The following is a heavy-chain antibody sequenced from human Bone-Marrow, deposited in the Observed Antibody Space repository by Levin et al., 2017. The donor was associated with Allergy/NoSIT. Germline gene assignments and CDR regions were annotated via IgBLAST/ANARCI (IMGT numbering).Heavy chain of an antibody. CDR2: IYPYDSDT. Sequence: KVSCQGSGYSFPSFWIGWARQMPGKGLEWMGIIYPYDSDTRYSPSFQGQVTISADESTSTAYLEWSSLEASDTAIYYCARLVTSGSGADSWGQGTPVTVSS. V-gene: IGHV5-51*01. CDR3: ARLVTSGSGADS. J-gene: IGHJ4*02. CDR1: GYSFPSFW. D-gene: IGHD6-25*01.